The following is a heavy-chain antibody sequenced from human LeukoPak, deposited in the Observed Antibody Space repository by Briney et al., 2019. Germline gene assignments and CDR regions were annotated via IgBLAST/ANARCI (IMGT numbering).Heavy chain of an antibody. CDR3: ARDQRGCYYHGELDY. CDR1: GYTFTSYY. V-gene: IGHV1-46*01. Sequence: GASVKVSCKASGYTFTSYYMHWVRQAPGQGLEWMGIINPSGGSTSYAQKFQGRVTMTRDTSTSTVYMELSSLRSEDTAVYYCARDQRGCYYHGELDYWGQGTLVTVSS. CDR2: INPSGGST. D-gene: IGHD1-26*01. J-gene: IGHJ4*02.